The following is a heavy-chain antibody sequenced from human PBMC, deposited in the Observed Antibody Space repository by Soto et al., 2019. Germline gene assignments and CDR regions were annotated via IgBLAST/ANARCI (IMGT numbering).Heavy chain of an antibody. Sequence: QITLKESGPTLVKPTQTLTLTCTFSGFSLSTSGVGVGWIRQPPGKALEWLALIYWDDDKRYSPSLKSRLTITKDTSKNQVVLTMTNMDPVDTATYYCAHVLRYFDWLLSGFDYWGQGTLVTVSS. CDR1: GFSLSTSGVG. J-gene: IGHJ4*02. CDR3: AHVLRYFDWLLSGFDY. D-gene: IGHD3-9*01. V-gene: IGHV2-5*02. CDR2: IYWDDDK.